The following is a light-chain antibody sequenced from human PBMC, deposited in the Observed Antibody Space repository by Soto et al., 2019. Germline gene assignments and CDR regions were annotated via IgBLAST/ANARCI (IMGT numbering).Light chain of an antibody. Sequence: QSALTQPPSASGSPGQSVTISCTGTSGDVGTYNYVSWYQQHPGKAPKLIIYEVTKRPSGVPDRFSGSKSGNTASLTVTGHQAEDEADYYCSSFGATNNVFGTGTKLTVL. V-gene: IGLV2-8*01. CDR3: SSFGATNNV. CDR1: SGDVGTYNY. CDR2: EVT. J-gene: IGLJ1*01.